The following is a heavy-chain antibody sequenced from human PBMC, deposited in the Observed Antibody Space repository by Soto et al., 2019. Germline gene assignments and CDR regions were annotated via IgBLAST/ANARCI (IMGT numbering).Heavy chain of an antibody. V-gene: IGHV3-30-3*02. D-gene: IGHD6-13*01. CDR2: ISYDGSNK. J-gene: IGHJ4*02. Sequence: PGGSIELACAACGLTVSSYAMHWVRQAPGKGLEWVAVISYDGSNKYYADSVKGRFTISRDNSKNTLYLQMNSLRAEDTAVYYCAKRLIAAAGGFDYPGQPTLVTVPS. CDR3: AKRLIAAAGGFDY. CDR1: GLTVSSYA.